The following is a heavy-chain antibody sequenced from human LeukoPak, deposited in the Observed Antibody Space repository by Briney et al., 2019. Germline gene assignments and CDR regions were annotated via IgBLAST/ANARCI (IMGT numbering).Heavy chain of an antibody. D-gene: IGHD4-23*01. V-gene: IGHV4-59*08. CDR3: ARRTTVVSGEDY. Sequence: PSETLSLTCSVSGDSMSHYYWSWIRQPPGKGLEWIGYIYYSGNANYNLSLKSRVSISVDTSKNQFSLKLTSVTAADTAVYYCARRTTVVSGEDYWGQGTLVIVSS. CDR2: IYYSGNA. J-gene: IGHJ4*02. CDR1: GDSMSHYY.